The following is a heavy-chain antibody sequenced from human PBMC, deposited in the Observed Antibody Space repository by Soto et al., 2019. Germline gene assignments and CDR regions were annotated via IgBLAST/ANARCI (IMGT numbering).Heavy chain of an antibody. V-gene: IGHV4-59*01. J-gene: IGHJ6*03. CDR3: ARSYRRYCSGGSCYSYYYYYMDV. CDR1: GGSISSYY. Sequence: QVQLQESGPGLVKPSETLSLTCTVSGGSISSYYWSWIRQPPGKGLEWIGYIYYSGSTNYNPSLKRRVTISVVTSKNHFSLRLSSVPAADTAVYYCARSYRRYCSGGSCYSYYYYYMDVWGKGTTVTVSS. CDR2: IYYSGST. D-gene: IGHD2-15*01.